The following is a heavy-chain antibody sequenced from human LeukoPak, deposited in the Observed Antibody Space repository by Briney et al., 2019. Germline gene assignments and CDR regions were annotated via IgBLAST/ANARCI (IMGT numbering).Heavy chain of an antibody. Sequence: GGSLRLSCAASGFTFSSYAMHWVRQAPGKGLEWVAVISYDGSNKYYADSVKGRFTISRDNSKNTLYLQMNSLRAEDTAVYYCAKRYSSGWYYLDYWGQGTLVTVSS. D-gene: IGHD6-19*01. V-gene: IGHV3-30-3*01. CDR3: AKRYSSGWYYLDY. CDR1: GFTFSSYA. J-gene: IGHJ4*02. CDR2: ISYDGSNK.